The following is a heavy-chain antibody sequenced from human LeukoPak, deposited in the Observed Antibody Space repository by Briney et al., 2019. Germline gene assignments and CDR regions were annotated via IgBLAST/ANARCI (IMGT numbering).Heavy chain of an antibody. CDR3: ARAALWFGELLDGMDV. CDR2: INPNSGGT. CDR1: GYTFTGYY. V-gene: IGHV1-2*06. D-gene: IGHD3-10*01. J-gene: IGHJ6*02. Sequence: ASVKVSCKTFGYTFTGYYIHWVRQAPGQGLEWMGRINPNSGGTNYAQKLQGRVTMTRDTSISTAYMELSRLRSDETAVYYCARAALWFGELLDGMDVWGQGTTVTVSS.